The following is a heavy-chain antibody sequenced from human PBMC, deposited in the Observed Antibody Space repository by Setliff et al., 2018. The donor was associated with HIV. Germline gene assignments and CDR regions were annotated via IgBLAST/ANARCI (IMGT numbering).Heavy chain of an antibody. D-gene: IGHD1-7*01. CDR3: ARDRSNWNYGKNYMDV. Sequence: PSETLSLTCAVYGGSVSGYYWSWIRQPPGKGLEWIGEIDHSGSTNYNPSLKSRVTISVDTSKNQFSLKLSSVTAADTAVYYCARDRSNWNYGKNYMDVWGKGTTGTVSS. CDR2: IDHSGST. V-gene: IGHV4-34*01. J-gene: IGHJ6*03. CDR1: GGSVSGYY.